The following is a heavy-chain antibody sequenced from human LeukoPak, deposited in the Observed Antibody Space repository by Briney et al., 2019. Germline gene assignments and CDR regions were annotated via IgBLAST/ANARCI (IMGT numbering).Heavy chain of an antibody. CDR2: ISSSGGNT. J-gene: IGHJ4*02. CDR3: ARASGRGLYYFDY. V-gene: IGHV3-64*01. Sequence: GGSRRLSFAASGFTFNTYAMHWVRQAPGKGREFVSSISSSGGNTYYANSVKGRFTISRDDSKNTLYLQMGSLRPEDMAVYYCARASGRGLYYFDYWGQGTLVTVSS. D-gene: IGHD2-15*01. CDR1: GFTFNTYA.